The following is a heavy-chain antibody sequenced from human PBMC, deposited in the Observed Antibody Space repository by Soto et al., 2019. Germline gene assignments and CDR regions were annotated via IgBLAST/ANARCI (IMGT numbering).Heavy chain of an antibody. CDR3: ARNRAFCRGRSRSSPPDYYYYMDV. CDR1: GVSISSSY. D-gene: IGHD2-15*01. J-gene: IGHJ6*03. CDR2: IYNSGST. V-gene: IGHV4-59*01. Sequence: QVQLQESGPGLVKPSETLSLTCTVSGVSISSSYWSWIRQPPGKGLEWIGYIYNSGSTNYNPSLKSRFTMSVDASKNQVSLGLSSVTDADTAVYYCARNRAFCRGRSRSSPPDYYYYMDVWGKGTTVTVS.